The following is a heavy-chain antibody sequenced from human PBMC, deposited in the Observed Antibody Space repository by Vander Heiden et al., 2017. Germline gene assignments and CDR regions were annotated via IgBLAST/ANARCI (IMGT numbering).Heavy chain of an antibody. CDR3: AHRLLSYYDISGYDAFDI. CDR2: IYWNDDK. V-gene: IGHV2-5*01. CDR1: GLSLSANGVG. Sequence: QITLKESGPTRVKPTQTPTLTCTFSGLSLSANGVGVGWIRQPPGKALEWLALIYWNDDKHYSPALKSRLTITKDTSKTQVVLTMTNMDPVDTATYYCAHRLLSYYDISGYDAFDIWGQGTMVTVSS. J-gene: IGHJ3*02. D-gene: IGHD3-22*01.